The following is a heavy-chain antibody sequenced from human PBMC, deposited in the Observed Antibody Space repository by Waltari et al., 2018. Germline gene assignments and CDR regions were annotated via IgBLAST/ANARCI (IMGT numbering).Heavy chain of an antibody. CDR2: ISSSSSTI. V-gene: IGHV3-48*04. CDR1: GFTFSSYS. J-gene: IGHJ3*02. D-gene: IGHD2-15*01. Sequence: EVQLVESGGGLVQPGGSLRLSCAASGFTFSSYSMNWVRQAPGKGLEWVSYISSSSSTIYYADSVKGRFTISRDNAKNSLYLQMNSLRAEDTAVYYCARPRHRWFSGLTDAFDIWGQGTMVTVSS. CDR3: ARPRHRWFSGLTDAFDI.